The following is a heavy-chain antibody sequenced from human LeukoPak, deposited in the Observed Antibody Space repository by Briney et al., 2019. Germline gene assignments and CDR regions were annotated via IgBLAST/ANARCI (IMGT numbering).Heavy chain of an antibody. CDR3: ARGPRGLGMAGTFDY. Sequence: SETLSLTCDVYGGSFSDYYWSWIRQPPGKGLEWIGEINHSGSTNYNPSLKSRATISVDTSKNQFSLKLSSVTAADTAVYYCARGPRGLGMAGTFDYWGQGTLVTASS. CDR2: INHSGST. V-gene: IGHV4-34*01. D-gene: IGHD6-19*01. CDR1: GGSFSDYY. J-gene: IGHJ4*02.